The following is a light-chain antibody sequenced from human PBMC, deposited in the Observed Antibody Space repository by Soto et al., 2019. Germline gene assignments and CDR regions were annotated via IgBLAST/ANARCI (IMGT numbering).Light chain of an antibody. V-gene: IGKV3-20*01. CDR2: GGS. J-gene: IGKJ5*01. CDR1: QGVSSL. Sequence: EVVLTQSPGTLSLSPGDRGTLSCRASQGVSSLLAWYQQKPGQAPRLLIYGGSSRAAGIPARFSAIGSGTDYTFTISRVEPEDFAVYYCQQYANSPNTFGQGTRL. CDR3: QQYANSPNT.